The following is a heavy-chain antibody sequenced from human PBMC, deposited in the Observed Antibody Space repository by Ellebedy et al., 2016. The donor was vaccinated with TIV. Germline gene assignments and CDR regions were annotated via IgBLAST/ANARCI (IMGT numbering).Heavy chain of an antibody. CDR1: GYAISRGYF. Sequence: SETLSLXCSVSGYAISRGYFWNWIRQPPGRGLEWIGSIYHSGTANYHPSLKSRVTISTDTSKSQFSLRLTAVTAADTAVYYCARSRRDGNSYGHYYYMDVWGNGTTVTVSS. J-gene: IGHJ6*03. CDR2: IYHSGTA. V-gene: IGHV4-38-2*02. CDR3: ARSRRDGNSYGHYYYMDV. D-gene: IGHD4-23*01.